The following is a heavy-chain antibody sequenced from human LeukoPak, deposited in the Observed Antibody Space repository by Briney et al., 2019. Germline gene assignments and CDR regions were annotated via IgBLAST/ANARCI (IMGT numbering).Heavy chain of an antibody. CDR2: INPNSGGT. J-gene: IGHJ3*02. D-gene: IGHD3-3*01. CDR3: ARAKSIFGVANDAFDI. Sequence: ASVKVSCKASGYTFTGYYMHWVRQAPGQGLEWMGWINPNSGGTSYAQKFQGRVTMTRDTSISTAYMELSRLRSDDTAVYYCARAKSIFGVANDAFDIWGQGTMVTVSS. V-gene: IGHV1-2*02. CDR1: GYTFTGYY.